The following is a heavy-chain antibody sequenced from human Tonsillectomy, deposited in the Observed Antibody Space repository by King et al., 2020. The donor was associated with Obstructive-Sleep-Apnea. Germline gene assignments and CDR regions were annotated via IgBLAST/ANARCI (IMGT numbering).Heavy chain of an antibody. Sequence: QLVQSGGGLVKPGGSLRLSCAASGFTFSDYYMTWIRQTPGKALEWVSYISSGGSSIYYADSVKGRFTISRDNAKNSLYLQMNSLRAEDTAVYYCATIGRRKRCYHAPGASYYYYYGMDVWGQGTTVTVSS. CDR2: ISSGGSSI. D-gene: IGHD2-2*01. J-gene: IGHJ6*02. CDR1: GFTFSDYY. V-gene: IGHV3-11*01. CDR3: ATIGRRKRCYHAPGASYYYYYGMDV.